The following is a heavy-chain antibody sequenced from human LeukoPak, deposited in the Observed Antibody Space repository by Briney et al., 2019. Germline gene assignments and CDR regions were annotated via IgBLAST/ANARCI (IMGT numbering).Heavy chain of an antibody. CDR1: GYTFTGYY. CDR3: ARVDYTSGWYENHDAFDI. V-gene: IGHV1-2*02. CDR2: INPDSGGT. J-gene: IGHJ3*02. Sequence: ASVKVSCKASGYTFTGYYIHWVRQAPGQGLEWMGWINPDSGGTNYAQKFQSRVTVTRDTSISTAYMEVRSLRSDDTAVYYCARVDYTSGWYENHDAFDIWGQGIMVTVSS. D-gene: IGHD6-19*01.